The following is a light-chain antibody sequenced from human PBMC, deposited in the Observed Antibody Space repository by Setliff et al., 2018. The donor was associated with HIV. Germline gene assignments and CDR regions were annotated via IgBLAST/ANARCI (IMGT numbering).Light chain of an antibody. CDR3: SSYAITNTLP. CDR1: TSDVGGYNY. J-gene: IGLJ1*01. CDR2: EVR. V-gene: IGLV2-14*01. Sequence: QPVLTQPASVSGSPGQSITISCTGTTSDVGGYNYVSWYQQHPGKAPKLIIYEVRHRPSGVSDRFSGSKSGNTASLTISGLQAEDEADYYCSSYAITNTLPFGTGTKVTVL.